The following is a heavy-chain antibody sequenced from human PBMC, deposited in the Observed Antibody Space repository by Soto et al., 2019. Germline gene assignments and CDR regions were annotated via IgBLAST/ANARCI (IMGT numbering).Heavy chain of an antibody. CDR1: GFTFSSYA. J-gene: IGHJ5*02. D-gene: IGHD3-3*01. CDR3: ARGTIFGVVIMRTRPARGPDNWFDP. CDR2: ISYDGSNK. Sequence: QVQLVESGGGVVQPGRSLRLSCAASGFTFSSYAMHWVRQAPGKGLEWVAVISYDGSNKYYADSVKGRFTISRDNSKNTLYLQMNSLRAEDTAVYYCARGTIFGVVIMRTRPARGPDNWFDPWGQGTLVTVSS. V-gene: IGHV3-30-3*01.